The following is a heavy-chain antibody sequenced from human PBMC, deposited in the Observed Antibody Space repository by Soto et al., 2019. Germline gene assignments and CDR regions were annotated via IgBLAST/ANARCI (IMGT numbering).Heavy chain of an antibody. D-gene: IGHD3-22*01. Sequence: ASVKVSCKASGGTFSSYAISWVRQAPGQGLEWMGGIIPIFGTANYAQKFQGRVTITADESTSTAYMELSSLRSEDTAVYYCASSPFHAHPYYYDSSGYRVFDYWGQGTLVTVSS. CDR2: IIPIFGTA. CDR1: GGTFSSYA. V-gene: IGHV1-69*13. J-gene: IGHJ4*02. CDR3: ASSPFHAHPYYYDSSGYRVFDY.